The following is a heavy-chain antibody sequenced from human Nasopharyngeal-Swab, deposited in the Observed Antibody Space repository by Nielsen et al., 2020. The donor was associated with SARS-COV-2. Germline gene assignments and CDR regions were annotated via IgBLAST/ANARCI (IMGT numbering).Heavy chain of an antibody. V-gene: IGHV5-10-1*01. J-gene: IGHJ6*03. CDR3: ARHGSSGWYGDYYYYMDV. CDR1: GYSFTSYW. CDR2: IDPSDSYT. D-gene: IGHD6-19*01. Sequence: KVSCKGSGYSFTSYWISWVRQMPGKGLEWMGRIDPSDSYTNYSPSFQGHVTISADKSISTAYLQWSSLKASDTAMYYCARHGSSGWYGDYYYYMDVWGKGTTVTVSS.